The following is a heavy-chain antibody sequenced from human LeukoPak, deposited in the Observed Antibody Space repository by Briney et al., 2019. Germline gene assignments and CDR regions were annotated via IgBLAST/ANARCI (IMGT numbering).Heavy chain of an antibody. CDR1: GFTFSAYA. V-gene: IGHV3-23*01. CDR3: AKAAVADSDYVGGFDL. Sequence: PGGSLRLSCAGSGFTFSAYALTWVRQAPGKGLEWVSSISGPGHITYYADSVKGRFTISRDSSKNTLYLEMNSLRAEDTAVYFCAKAAVADSDYVGGFDLWGRGTLVSVSS. J-gene: IGHJ2*01. CDR2: ISGPGHIT. D-gene: IGHD4-11*01.